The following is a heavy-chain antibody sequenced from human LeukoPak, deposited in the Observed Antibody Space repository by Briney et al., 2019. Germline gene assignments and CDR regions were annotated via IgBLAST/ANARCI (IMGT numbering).Heavy chain of an antibody. J-gene: IGHJ4*02. CDR3: ARVKTYDSSGYAFDY. D-gene: IGHD3-22*01. CDR1: GYTFTSYD. V-gene: IGHV1-18*01. CDR2: ISAYNGNT. Sequence: ASVKVSCKASGYTFTSYDINWVRQATGQGLEWMGWISAYNGNTNYAQKLQGRVTMTTDTSTSTAYMELSSLRSEDTAVYYCARVKTYDSSGYAFDYWGQGTLVTVSS.